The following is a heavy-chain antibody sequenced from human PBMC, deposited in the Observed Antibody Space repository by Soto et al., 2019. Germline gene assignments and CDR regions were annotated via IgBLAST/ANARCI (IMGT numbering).Heavy chain of an antibody. CDR2: IYYSGST. CDR1: GGSISSGGYY. V-gene: IGHV4-31*03. CDR3: ARSVATITSA. J-gene: IGHJ5*02. Sequence: SETLSLTCTVSGGSISSGGYYWRWIRQHPGKGLEWIGYIYYSGSTYYNPSLKSRVTISVDTSKNQFSLKLSSVTAADTAVYYCARSVATITSAWGQGTLVTVS. D-gene: IGHD5-12*01.